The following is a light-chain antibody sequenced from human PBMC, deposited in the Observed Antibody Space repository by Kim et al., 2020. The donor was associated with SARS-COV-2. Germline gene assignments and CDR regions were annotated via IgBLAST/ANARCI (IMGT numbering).Light chain of an antibody. CDR3: DSWDSSGNHNVV. CDR1: SLKTYY. J-gene: IGLJ2*01. V-gene: IGLV3-19*02. Sequence: SSERTQDPAVSVALGQTVRITCQGDSLKTYYATWYQQKPGQAPVRVIFGKNNRPSGIPHRFSGSNSGNTASLTITGAQAEDEADYYCDSWDSSGNHNVVFGGGTQLTVL. CDR2: GKN.